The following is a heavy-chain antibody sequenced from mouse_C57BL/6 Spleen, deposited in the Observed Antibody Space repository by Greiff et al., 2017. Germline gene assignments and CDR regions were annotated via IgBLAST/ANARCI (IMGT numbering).Heavy chain of an antibody. V-gene: IGHV1-72*01. Sequence: VQLQQSGAELVKPGASVKLSCKASGYTFTSYWMHWVKQRPGRGLEWIGRIDPNRGGTKYNEKFKSKATLTVDKPSSTSYMQLSQLTSEDSAVYYCANWGSYDRSFADWGQGTLVTVSS. D-gene: IGHD2-12*01. CDR1: GYTFTSYW. J-gene: IGHJ3*01. CDR3: ANWGSYDRSFAD. CDR2: IDPNRGGT.